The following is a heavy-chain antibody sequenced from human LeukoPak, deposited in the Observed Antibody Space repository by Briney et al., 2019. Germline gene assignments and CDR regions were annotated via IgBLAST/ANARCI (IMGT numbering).Heavy chain of an antibody. V-gene: IGHV1-2*02. D-gene: IGHD2-15*01. CDR1: GFTFTDHY. CDR3: ATEGSGRLSKDFDL. Sequence: GASMKVSCKSSGFTFTDHYIHWVRQAPGQGLEWMGYIGPQNSGTSSPQEFKGRVTMTRETSMSTAYMELTRLTSDDTAVYYCATEGSGRLSKDFDLWGQGTLVTVSS. J-gene: IGHJ4*02. CDR2: IGPQNSGT.